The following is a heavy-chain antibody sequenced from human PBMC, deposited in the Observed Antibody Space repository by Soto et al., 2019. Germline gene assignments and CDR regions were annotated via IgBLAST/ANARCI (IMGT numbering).Heavy chain of an antibody. D-gene: IGHD6-13*01. V-gene: IGHV4-59*01. J-gene: IGHJ6*02. CDR2: IYYSGST. CDR3: GRVGWKPPSIAAAGTTYGMDV. Sequence: QVQLQESGPGLVKPSETLSFTCTVSGGSISSYYWSWIRQPPGKGLEWIGHIYYSGSTSYNPSLKRRVTISVDTSKNQFSLKLSSVTAADTAVYYCGRVGWKPPSIAAAGTTYGMDVWGQGTTVTVSS. CDR1: GGSISSYY.